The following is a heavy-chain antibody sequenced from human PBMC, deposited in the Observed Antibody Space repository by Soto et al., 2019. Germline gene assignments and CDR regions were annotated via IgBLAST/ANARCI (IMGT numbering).Heavy chain of an antibody. D-gene: IGHD1-26*01. CDR2: IYYSGST. CDR3: ARARWELIFDY. CDR1: GGSISSYY. V-gene: IGHV4-59*01. J-gene: IGHJ4*02. Sequence: SETLSLTCTVSGGSISSYYWSWIRQPPGKGLEWIGYIYYSGSTNYNPSLKSRVTISVDTSKNQFSLKLSSVTAADTAVYYCARARWELIFDYWGQGTLVT.